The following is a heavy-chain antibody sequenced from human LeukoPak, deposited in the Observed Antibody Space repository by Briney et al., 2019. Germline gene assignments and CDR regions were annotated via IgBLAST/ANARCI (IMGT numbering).Heavy chain of an antibody. J-gene: IGHJ4*02. Sequence: ASVKVSCKASGYTFTGYYMHWVRQAPGQGLEWMGWINPNSGGTNYAQKFQGRVTMTRDTSISTAYMELSRLRSDDTAVYYCARVGWIQLWQPPAYWGQGALVTVSS. D-gene: IGHD5-18*01. V-gene: IGHV1-2*02. CDR3: ARVGWIQLWQPPAY. CDR2: INPNSGGT. CDR1: GYTFTGYY.